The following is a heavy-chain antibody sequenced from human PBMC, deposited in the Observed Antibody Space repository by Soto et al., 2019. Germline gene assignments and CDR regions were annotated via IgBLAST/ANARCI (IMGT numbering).Heavy chain of an antibody. CDR1: GGSISSGGYY. D-gene: IGHD3-22*01. CDR2: IYYSGST. V-gene: IGHV4-31*03. CDR3: ARGKHSSGYQLFDY. Sequence: QVQLQESGPGLVKPSQTLSLTCTVSGGSISSGGYYWSWIRQHPGKGLEWIGYIYYSGSTYYNPSRKSRVTXXVXTFXNQFSLTLSSVTAADTAVYYCARGKHSSGYQLFDYWGQGTLVTVSS. J-gene: IGHJ4*02.